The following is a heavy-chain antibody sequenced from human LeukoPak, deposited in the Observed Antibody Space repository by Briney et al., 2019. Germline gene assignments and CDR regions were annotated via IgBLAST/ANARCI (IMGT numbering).Heavy chain of an antibody. J-gene: IGHJ4*02. V-gene: IGHV1-2*02. D-gene: IGHD4-17*01. CDR1: GYTFTGYY. Sequence: GASVKVSCKASGYTFTGYYMHWVRQAPGQGLEWMGWINPNSGGTNYAQKFQGRVTMTRDTSISTAYMELSRLRSDDTAVYYCATGETTVTTYFDYWGQGTLVTVSS. CDR3: ATGETTVTTYFDY. CDR2: INPNSGGT.